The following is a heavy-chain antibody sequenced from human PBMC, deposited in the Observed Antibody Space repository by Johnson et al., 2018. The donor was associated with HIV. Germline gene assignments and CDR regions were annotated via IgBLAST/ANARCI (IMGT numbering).Heavy chain of an antibody. CDR1: GFSFDDFG. Sequence: VQLVESGGVVVQPGGSLRLSCAASGFSFDDFGMSWVRQAPGKGLEWVSVIYSGGSTDYPDSVKGRFTISRDNAKNSLYLQMNSLRAEDTAVYYCARQGGWLGAFDIWGQGTMVTVSS. D-gene: IGHD5-12*01. CDR2: IYSGGST. CDR3: ARQGGWLGAFDI. V-gene: IGHV3-20*04. J-gene: IGHJ3*02.